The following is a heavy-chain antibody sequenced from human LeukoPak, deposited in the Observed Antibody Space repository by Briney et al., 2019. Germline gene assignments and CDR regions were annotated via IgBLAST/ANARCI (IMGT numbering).Heavy chain of an antibody. CDR3: ARGRRYCSSTSCYNWFDP. V-gene: IGHV1-18*01. CDR1: GYTFTSYG. Sequence: GASVKVSCKASGYTFTSYGISWVRQAPGQGLEWMGWISAYNGNTNYAQKLQGRVTMTTDTSTSTAYMELRSLRSDDTAVYYCARGRRYCSSTSCYNWFDPWGREPWSPSPQ. CDR2: ISAYNGNT. J-gene: IGHJ5*02. D-gene: IGHD2-2*01.